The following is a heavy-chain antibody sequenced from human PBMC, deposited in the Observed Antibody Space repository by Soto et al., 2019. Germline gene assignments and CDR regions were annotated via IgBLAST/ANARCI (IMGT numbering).Heavy chain of an antibody. D-gene: IGHD3-10*01. Sequence: ASLKVSCKASGYTFLNHDINWVRQAPGQGLEWMGWMVPDSGRTGYAKKYQGRVTMTRNTSTSTAYMELNSLTNEDTAVYYCARGDQFGFGVDYWG. V-gene: IGHV1-8*01. CDR3: ARGDQFGFGVDY. J-gene: IGHJ4*01. CDR2: MVPDSGRT. CDR1: GYTFLNHD.